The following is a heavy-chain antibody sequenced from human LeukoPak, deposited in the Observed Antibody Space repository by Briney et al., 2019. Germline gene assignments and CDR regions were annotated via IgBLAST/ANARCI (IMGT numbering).Heavy chain of an antibody. CDR3: AKDPVTIFGVAMDRGY. D-gene: IGHD3-3*01. J-gene: IGHJ4*02. CDR2: IYSGGST. CDR1: GFTVSSNY. Sequence: PGGSLRLSCAASGFTVSSNYMSWVRQAPGKGLEWVSVIYSGGSTYYADSVKGRFTISRDNSKNTLYLQMNSLRAEDTAVYYCAKDPVTIFGVAMDRGYWGQGTLVTVSS. V-gene: IGHV3-53*01.